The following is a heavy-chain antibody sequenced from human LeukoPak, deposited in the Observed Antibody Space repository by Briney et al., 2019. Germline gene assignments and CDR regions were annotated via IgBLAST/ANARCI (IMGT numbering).Heavy chain of an antibody. Sequence: GGSLRLSCAASGFTVSSNYMSWVRQAPGKGLEWVSVIYGGGSTYYADSVKGRFTISRDNSKNTLYLQMNSLRAEDTAVYYCARETVGYCTNGVCSGWFDPWGQGTLVTVSS. D-gene: IGHD2-8*01. CDR1: GFTVSSNY. V-gene: IGHV3-53*01. CDR2: IYGGGST. J-gene: IGHJ5*02. CDR3: ARETVGYCTNGVCSGWFDP.